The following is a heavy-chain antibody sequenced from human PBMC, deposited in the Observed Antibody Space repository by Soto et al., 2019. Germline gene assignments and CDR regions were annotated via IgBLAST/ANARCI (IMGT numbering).Heavy chain of an antibody. J-gene: IGHJ4*02. V-gene: IGHV1-69*13. Sequence: GASVKFSCKASGGTFSSYAISWVRQAPGQGLEWMGGIIPIFGTANYAQKFQGRVTITADESTSTAYMELSSLRSEDTAVYYCARDPRSAYYHDHWGQGTLVTVSS. CDR2: IIPIFGTA. D-gene: IGHD3-3*01. CDR1: GGTFSSYA. CDR3: ARDPRSAYYHDH.